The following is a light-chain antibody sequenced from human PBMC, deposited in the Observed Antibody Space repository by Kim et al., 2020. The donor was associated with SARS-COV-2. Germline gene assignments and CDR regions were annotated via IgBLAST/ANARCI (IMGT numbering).Light chain of an antibody. CDR1: SSNIGNNF. V-gene: IGLV1-51*01. CDR3: ATWHSTLSAVV. CDR2: DNN. J-gene: IGLJ2*01. Sequence: GQKVTISCSGSSSNIGNNFVSWYQQSPGTAPKLLIYDNNKRPSGIPDRFSGSKSGTSATLGITGLQTGDEADYYCATWHSTLSAVVFGGGTKLTVL.